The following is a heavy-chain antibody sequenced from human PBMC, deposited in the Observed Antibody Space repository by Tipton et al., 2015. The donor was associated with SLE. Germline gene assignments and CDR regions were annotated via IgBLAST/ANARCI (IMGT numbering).Heavy chain of an antibody. Sequence: TLSLTCTVSGGSISSYYWSWIRQPPGKGLEWIGYIYYSGSTNYNPSLKSRVTISMDPSKNQFSLKLNSVTAADTAVYYCARFRDEYYYFAMDVWGQGTTVTVS. CDR2: IYYSGST. J-gene: IGHJ6*02. CDR1: GGSISSYY. CDR3: ARFRDEYYYFAMDV. V-gene: IGHV4-59*08.